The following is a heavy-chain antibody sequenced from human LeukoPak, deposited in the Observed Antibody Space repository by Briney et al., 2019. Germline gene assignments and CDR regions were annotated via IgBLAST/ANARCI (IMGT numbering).Heavy chain of an antibody. CDR1: GYTFTGYY. CDR2: INPSSGGI. D-gene: IGHD4-17*01. Sequence: VASVKVSCKASGYTFTGYYMHWVRQAPGQGLEWVGWINPSSGGINYAQKFQGRVTMTRDTSISTAYMELSRLRSDDTAVYYCARAEVTNYYYYYGMDVWGQGTTVTVSS. J-gene: IGHJ6*02. CDR3: ARAEVTNYYYYYGMDV. V-gene: IGHV1-2*02.